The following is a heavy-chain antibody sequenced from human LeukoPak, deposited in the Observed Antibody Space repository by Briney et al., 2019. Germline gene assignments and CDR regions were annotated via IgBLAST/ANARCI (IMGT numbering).Heavy chain of an antibody. CDR2: ISSSSSYI. J-gene: IGHJ4*02. Sequence: GGSLRLSCAASGFTFSSYSMNWVRQAPGKGLEWAPSISSSSSYIYYADSVKGRFTISRDNAKNSLYLQMNSLRAEDTAVYYCARDFCSSTSCYAYFDYWGQGTLVTVSS. CDR3: ARDFCSSTSCYAYFDY. D-gene: IGHD2-2*01. V-gene: IGHV3-21*01. CDR1: GFTFSSYS.